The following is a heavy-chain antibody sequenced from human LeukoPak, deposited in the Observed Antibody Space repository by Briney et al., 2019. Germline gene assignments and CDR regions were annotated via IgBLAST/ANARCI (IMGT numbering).Heavy chain of an antibody. J-gene: IGHJ4*02. Sequence: SETLSLTCAVSGGSISSGGYSWSWVRQPPGKGLEWIGYIYHSGSTYYNPSLKSRVTISVDRSKNQFSLKLSSVTAADTAVYYCARVDSSGAFDYWGQGTLVTVSS. V-gene: IGHV4-30-2*01. CDR2: IYHSGST. D-gene: IGHD3-22*01. CDR3: ARVDSSGAFDY. CDR1: GGSISSGGYS.